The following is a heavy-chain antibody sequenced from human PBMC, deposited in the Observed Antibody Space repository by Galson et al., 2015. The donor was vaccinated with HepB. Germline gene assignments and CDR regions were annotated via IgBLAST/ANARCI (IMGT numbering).Heavy chain of an antibody. Sequence: SLRLSCAASGFTVSSNHMTWVRQAPGKGLEWVSVIYSGGSTDYADSVKGRFTISRHNSKNTLSLQMNSLRIEDTAVYYCARVSYCGGDCYVDAFDIWGQGTMVTVSS. V-gene: IGHV3-53*04. CDR2: IYSGGST. CDR3: ARVSYCGGDCYVDAFDI. D-gene: IGHD2-21*02. CDR1: GFTVSSNH. J-gene: IGHJ3*02.